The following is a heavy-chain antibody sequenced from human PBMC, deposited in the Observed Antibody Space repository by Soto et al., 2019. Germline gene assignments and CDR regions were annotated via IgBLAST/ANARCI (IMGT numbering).Heavy chain of an antibody. Sequence: QVQLQESGPGLVKPSQTLSLTCTVSGGSISSGGYYWSWIRQHPGKGLEWIGYIYYSGSTYYNPSLKSRVTISVDTSKNQFSLKLSSETAADTAVYYCARLTFGDREVVYYYMDVWGKGTTVTVSS. J-gene: IGHJ6*03. CDR2: IYYSGST. CDR3: ARLTFGDREVVYYYMDV. CDR1: GGSISSGGYY. V-gene: IGHV4-31*03. D-gene: IGHD4-17*01.